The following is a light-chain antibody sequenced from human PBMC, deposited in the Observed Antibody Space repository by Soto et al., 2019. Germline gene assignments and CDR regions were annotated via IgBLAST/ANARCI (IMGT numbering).Light chain of an antibody. CDR1: QSVSSN. CDR2: GAS. V-gene: IGKV3-15*01. Sequence: DIVMTQSPATLPVSPGERSTLSFRASQSVSSNLAWYQQKPGQAPRFLIYGASTRATGIPARFSGSGSGTDFTLTISSLQPEDFATYYCQQLNSYPLTFGGGTKVDIK. J-gene: IGKJ4*01. CDR3: QQLNSYPLT.